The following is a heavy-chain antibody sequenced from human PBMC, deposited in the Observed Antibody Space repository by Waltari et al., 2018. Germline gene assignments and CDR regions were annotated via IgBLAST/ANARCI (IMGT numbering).Heavy chain of an antibody. CDR3: ARHLRPYCVGDCYSGLAY. D-gene: IGHD2-21*01. CDR1: AFTFNIYT. CDR2: ISSSSSAI. V-gene: IGHV3-48*04. J-gene: IGHJ4*02. Sequence: EVHLVESGGGFVQPGGSLRLSCAASAFTFNIYTMRWVRQAPGKGREWIAYISSSSSAIYHADSVEGRFTISRDNAKNSLYLQMSSLRAEDTAVYYCARHLRPYCVGDCYSGLAYWGQGTLVTVSS.